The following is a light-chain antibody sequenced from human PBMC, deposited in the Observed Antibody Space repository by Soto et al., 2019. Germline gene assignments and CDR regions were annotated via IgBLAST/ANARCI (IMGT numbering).Light chain of an antibody. Sequence: QSVLTQPASVSGSPGQSITISCTGTDSDIGAYNYVSWYQQYPGQAPKLMIRDVSNRPSGISNRFSGSKSGNVASLTISGLQAEDEADYHYSSYTTSDTLLFGGGTKLTVL. V-gene: IGLV2-14*03. CDR3: SSYTTSDTLL. J-gene: IGLJ2*01. CDR2: DVS. CDR1: DSDIGAYNY.